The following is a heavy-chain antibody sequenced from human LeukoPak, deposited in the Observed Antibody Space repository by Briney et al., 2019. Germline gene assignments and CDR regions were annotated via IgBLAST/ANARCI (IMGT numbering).Heavy chain of an antibody. CDR2: ISSSSSYI. D-gene: IGHD6-19*01. V-gene: IGHV3-21*01. CDR1: GFTFSSYS. J-gene: IGHJ4*02. Sequence: PGGSLRLSCAASGFTFSSYSMNWVRQAPGKGLEWVSSISSSSSYIYYADSVKGRFTISRDNAKNSLYLQMNSLRAEDTAVYYCARVGIDSSGWDFDYWGQGTLVTVSS. CDR3: ARVGIDSSGWDFDY.